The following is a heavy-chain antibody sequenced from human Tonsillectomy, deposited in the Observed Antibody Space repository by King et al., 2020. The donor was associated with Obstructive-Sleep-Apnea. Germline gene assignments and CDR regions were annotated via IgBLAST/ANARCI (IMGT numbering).Heavy chain of an antibody. V-gene: IGHV2-5*01. CDR3: AHRYSGYDPDWFDP. D-gene: IGHD5-12*01. J-gene: IGHJ5*02. Sequence: TLKESGPTLVKPTQTLTLTCTFSVFSLSTSGVGVGWIRQPPGKALWWLAIIYCNDNKSYSPSLKRRLTITKVTSKNQVVLTMTNMDPVDTATYYCAHRYSGYDPDWFDPWGQGTLVTVSS. CDR1: VFSLSTSGVG. CDR2: IYCNDNK.